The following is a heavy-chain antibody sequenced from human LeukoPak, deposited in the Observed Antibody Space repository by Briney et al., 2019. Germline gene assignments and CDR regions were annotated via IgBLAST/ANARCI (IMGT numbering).Heavy chain of an antibody. J-gene: IGHJ4*02. Sequence: SETLSLTCTVSGASISTYYWSWIRQPPGKGLERIGYIYYSGITNYNPSLKSRVTISVDTSKNQFSLKLSSVTAADTAVYYCARGTGYYDATDYWGQGSLVTVSS. CDR3: ARGTGYYDATDY. CDR2: IYYSGIT. D-gene: IGHD3-22*01. V-gene: IGHV4-59*01. CDR1: GASISTYY.